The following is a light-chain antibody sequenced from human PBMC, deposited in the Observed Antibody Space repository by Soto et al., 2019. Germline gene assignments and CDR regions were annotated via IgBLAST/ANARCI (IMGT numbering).Light chain of an antibody. CDR1: QSVSSSY. J-gene: IGKJ1*01. CDR3: QQYVSSPWA. CDR2: GAS. V-gene: IGKV3-20*01. Sequence: VLTQSPGTLSLSPGDSATLSCRASQSVSSSYLAWYQQETGQAPRLLIYGASSRATGIPDRFSGSGSGTDLNLTISRLEPEDFAVYYCQQYVSSPWAFGQGTKVDIK.